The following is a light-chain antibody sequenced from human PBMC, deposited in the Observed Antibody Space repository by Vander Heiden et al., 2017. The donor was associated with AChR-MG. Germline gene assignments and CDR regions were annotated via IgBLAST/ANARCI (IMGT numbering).Light chain of an antibody. V-gene: IGKV1-39*01. CDR3: QQTHSNPRT. CDR1: QDINNY. CDR2: DAS. Sequence: DIQMTQSPSSLSASVGDRVTITCRASQDINNYLNWYQQKPGKAPKLLSYDASILQSGVPSRFSGSGSGTDFTLTISRLQPEDFATFYCQQTHSNPRTFGPGTKVDI. J-gene: IGKJ3*01.